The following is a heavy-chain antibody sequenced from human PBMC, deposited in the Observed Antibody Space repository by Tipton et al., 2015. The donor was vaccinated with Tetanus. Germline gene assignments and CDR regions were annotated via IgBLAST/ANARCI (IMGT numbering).Heavy chain of an antibody. CDR2: INPGGSEG. D-gene: IGHD3-10*01. J-gene: IGHJ4*02. Sequence: SLRLSCAASGFTFRSSWMSWVRQAPGKGLEWVANINPGGSEGYYVDSVKGRFTISRDKAKNSLYLETDSLRVEDTGLYYCVVLGYGSENKFEYWGQGTLVTVSS. V-gene: IGHV3-7*03. CDR1: GFTFRSSW. CDR3: VVLGYGSENKFEY.